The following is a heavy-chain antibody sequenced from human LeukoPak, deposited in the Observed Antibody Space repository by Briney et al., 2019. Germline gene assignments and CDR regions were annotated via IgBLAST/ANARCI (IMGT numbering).Heavy chain of an antibody. CDR3: ARAVVGAHVDY. V-gene: IGHV4-39*01. Sequence: SETLSLTCTVSGGSISSSSYYWGWIRQPPGTGLEWIGSIYYSGSTYHNPSLKSRVTISVDTSKNQFSLKLSSVTAADTAVYYCARAVVGAHVDYWGQGTLVTVSS. J-gene: IGHJ4*02. CDR1: GGSISSSSYY. CDR2: IYYSGST. D-gene: IGHD1-26*01.